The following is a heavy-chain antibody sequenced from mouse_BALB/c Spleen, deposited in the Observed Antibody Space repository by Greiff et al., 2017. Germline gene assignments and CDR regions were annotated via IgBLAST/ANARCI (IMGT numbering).Heavy chain of an antibody. CDR2: IYPGDGDT. J-gene: IGHJ3*01. CDR1: GYAFSSSW. Sequence: VQLQQSGPELVKPGASVKISCKASGYAFSSSWMNWVKQRPGQGLEWIGRIYPGDGDTNYNGKFKGKATLTADKSSSTAYMQLSSLTSVDSAVYFCAPLITTVVAPGFAYWGQGTLVTVSA. CDR3: APLITTVVAPGFAY. V-gene: IGHV1-82*01. D-gene: IGHD1-1*01.